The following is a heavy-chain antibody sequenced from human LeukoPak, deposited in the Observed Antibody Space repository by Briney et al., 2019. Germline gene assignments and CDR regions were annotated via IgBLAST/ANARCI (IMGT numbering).Heavy chain of an antibody. D-gene: IGHD3-22*01. V-gene: IGHV4-59*12. CDR2: IYHSGGT. CDR1: GGSISTYY. Sequence: SETLSLTCTVSGGSISTYYWSWIRQPPGKGLEWIGYIYHSGGTYYNPSLKSRVTISVDRSKNQFSLKLSSVTAADTAAYYCARGHYYDSSGYYPYFDYWGQGTLVTVSS. J-gene: IGHJ4*02. CDR3: ARGHYYDSSGYYPYFDY.